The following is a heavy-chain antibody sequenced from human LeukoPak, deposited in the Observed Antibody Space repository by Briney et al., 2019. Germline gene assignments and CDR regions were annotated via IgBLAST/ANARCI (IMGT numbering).Heavy chain of an antibody. CDR1: AFTFSSYW. D-gene: IGHD5-12*01. CDR2: IKHDGSEK. V-gene: IGHV3-7*01. CDR3: ARDSGLRAVDY. Sequence: GGSLRLSCAPSAFTFSSYWITWLRQAPGKGLEWLTPIKHDGSEKYYLDSVKGRFTISRDNAKNSLYLQMNSRRADDTAGYYFARDSGLRAVDYWGQGALVTVSS. J-gene: IGHJ4*02.